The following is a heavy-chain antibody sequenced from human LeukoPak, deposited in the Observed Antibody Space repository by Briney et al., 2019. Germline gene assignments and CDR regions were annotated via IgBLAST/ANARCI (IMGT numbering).Heavy chain of an antibody. D-gene: IGHD3-10*01. CDR2: IYSGGST. Sequence: GGSLRLSCAASGFTVSSNYMSWVRQAPGKGLEGVSVIYSGGSTYYADSVKGRFTISRDNSKNTLYLQMNSLRAEDTAVYYCARDQKNYGSGSYYEYYYYMDVWGKGTTVTVSS. CDR3: ARDQKNYGSGSYYEYYYYMDV. J-gene: IGHJ6*03. V-gene: IGHV3-66*02. CDR1: GFTVSSNY.